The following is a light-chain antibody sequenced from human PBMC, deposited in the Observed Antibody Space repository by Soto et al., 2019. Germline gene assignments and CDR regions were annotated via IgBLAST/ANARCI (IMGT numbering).Light chain of an antibody. Sequence: QTVVTQEPSFSVSPGGTVTLTCGLSSGSVSTRYYPSWYQQTPGQAPRTLIYNTNTRSSGVPDRFSGSILENKAALTISGAQADDESDYYCGLYMGSGISIFGGGTKLTVL. CDR2: NTN. CDR1: SGSVSTRYY. J-gene: IGLJ2*01. CDR3: GLYMGSGISI. V-gene: IGLV8-61*01.